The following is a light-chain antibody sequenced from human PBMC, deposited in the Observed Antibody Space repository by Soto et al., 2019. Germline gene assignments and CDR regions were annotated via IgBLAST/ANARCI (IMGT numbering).Light chain of an antibody. Sequence: EVVMTQSPATLSVSPGERATLSCRASQRISSNLAWYQQRRGQAPRLLIYGASTRAPGIPVRFSGSGSETEFTLTISSLQSEDFAVYYCQHYNNWPPWTFGQGTKVEIK. V-gene: IGKV3-15*01. CDR2: GAS. J-gene: IGKJ1*01. CDR3: QHYNNWPPWT. CDR1: QRISSN.